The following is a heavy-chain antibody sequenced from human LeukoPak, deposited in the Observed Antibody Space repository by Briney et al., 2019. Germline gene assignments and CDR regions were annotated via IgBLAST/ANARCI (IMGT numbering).Heavy chain of an antibody. D-gene: IGHD5-18*01. CDR3: ARERGYSYGYGDY. V-gene: IGHV3-21*01. CDR2: ISSSSSYI. CDR1: GFTFSSYN. J-gene: IGHJ4*02. Sequence: PGGSLRLSCAASGFTFSSYNMNWVCQAPGKGLEWVSSISSSSSYIYYADSVKGRFTISRDNAKNSLYLQMNSLRAEGTAVYYCARERGYSYGYGDYWGQGTLVTVSS.